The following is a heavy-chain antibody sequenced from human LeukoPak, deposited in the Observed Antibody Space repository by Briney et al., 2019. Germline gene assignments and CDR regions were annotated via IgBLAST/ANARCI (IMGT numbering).Heavy chain of an antibody. CDR2: INHNGST. CDR1: CGSFSVYY. J-gene: IGHJ4*02. D-gene: IGHD1-26*01. CDR3: ARGKWAFDY. Sequence: SETLSLTYPVYCGSFSVYYWSWIRQPPGKGLEWIAEINHNGSTNYNPPLKSRFTISVETSKNQFSLKLSSVTGADSAVYYCARGKWAFDYWGQGTLVTVFS. V-gene: IGHV4-34*01.